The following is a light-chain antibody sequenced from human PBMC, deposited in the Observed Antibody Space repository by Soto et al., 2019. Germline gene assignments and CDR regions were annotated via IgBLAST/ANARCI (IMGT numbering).Light chain of an antibody. CDR3: QQLNSFPIP. CDR2: GES. CDR1: QGIANF. Sequence: IQLTQSPSSLSASVGDIVTISCRASQGIANFLAWYQQKPGKAPKLLIYGESTIQSRVPSRFSGSGSGTDFTLTISSLQPEDFATYYCQQLNSFPIPFGPGTKVDIK. J-gene: IGKJ3*01. V-gene: IGKV1-9*01.